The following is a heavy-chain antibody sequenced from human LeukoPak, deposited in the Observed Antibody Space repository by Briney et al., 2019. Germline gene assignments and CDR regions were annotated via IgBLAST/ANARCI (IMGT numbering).Heavy chain of an antibody. D-gene: IGHD1-26*01. Sequence: GASVKVSCKASGYTFTGYYMHWVRQAPGQGLEWMGWINPNSGGTNYAQKFQGRVTMARDTSISTAYMELSRLRSDDTAVYYCAREVGATAYFDYWGQGTLVTVSS. CDR2: INPNSGGT. J-gene: IGHJ4*02. V-gene: IGHV1-2*02. CDR1: GYTFTGYY. CDR3: AREVGATAYFDY.